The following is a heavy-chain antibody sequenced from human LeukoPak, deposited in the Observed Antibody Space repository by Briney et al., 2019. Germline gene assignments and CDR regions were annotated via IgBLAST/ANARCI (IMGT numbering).Heavy chain of an antibody. D-gene: IGHD1-26*01. CDR1: GASLSSGSYY. V-gene: IGHV4-61*02. Sequence: PSQTLSLTCTVSGASLSSGSYYWSWIRQPAGKGLEWIGRIYPSGSTDYNPSLKSRVTISIDTSKNQFSLKQSSVTAADTAVYYCARFEVGALSGVYYWGQGTLVTVSS. CDR2: IYPSGST. J-gene: IGHJ4*02. CDR3: ARFEVGALSGVYY.